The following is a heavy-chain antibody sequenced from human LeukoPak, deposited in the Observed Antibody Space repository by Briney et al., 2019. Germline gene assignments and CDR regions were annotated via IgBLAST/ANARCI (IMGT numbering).Heavy chain of an antibody. D-gene: IGHD1-1*01. CDR1: GYTFTSYY. V-gene: IGHV1-46*01. CDR2: INPSGGST. Sequence: GASVKVSCKASGYTFTSYYMHWVRQAPGQGLEWMGIINPSGGSTSYAQKFQGRLTMTSDTSISTGYMELSSVQFDDTAVYYCAREGQLGLDNWGQGTLVTVSS. J-gene: IGHJ1*01. CDR3: AREGQLGLDN.